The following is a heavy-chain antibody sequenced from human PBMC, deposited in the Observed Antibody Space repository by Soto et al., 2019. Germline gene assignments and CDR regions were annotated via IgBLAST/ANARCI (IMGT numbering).Heavy chain of an antibody. D-gene: IGHD3-3*01. Sequence: SLRRAFSAGTVIAYSPHRIRLPPGKGLECIGEINHTGGTHYNPSLKSRVTMSVDTSKNQFSLRLSSVTAADTAIYYCATRITVFGLLVPPFGSWGQVTQVTVS. V-gene: IGHV4-34*08. CDR3: ATRITVFGLLVPPFGS. CDR1: AGTVIAYS. CDR2: INHTGGT. J-gene: IGHJ5*01.